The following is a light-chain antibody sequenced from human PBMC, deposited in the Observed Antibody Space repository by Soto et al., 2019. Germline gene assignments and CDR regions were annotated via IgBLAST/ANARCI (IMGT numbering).Light chain of an antibody. J-gene: IGLJ3*02. CDR3: CSYAGSSWV. CDR2: EGS. V-gene: IGLV2-23*01. Sequence: QSALTQPASVSGSPGQSITISCTGTSSDVGSYNLVSWYQQHPGKAPKLMIYEGSKRPSGVSNRFSGSKSGNTASLTISGLQAEDEADYYCCSYAGSSWVFGGVTKLTVL. CDR1: SSDVGSYNL.